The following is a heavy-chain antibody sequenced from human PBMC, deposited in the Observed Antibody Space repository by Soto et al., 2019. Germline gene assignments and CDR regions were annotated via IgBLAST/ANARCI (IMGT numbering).Heavy chain of an antibody. CDR3: AREATVVPAAMPGYYMDV. J-gene: IGHJ6*03. CDR1: GGSISSGGYY. D-gene: IGHD2-2*01. CDR2: IYYSGST. Sequence: QVPLQESGPGLVKPSQTLSLTCTVSGGSISSGGYYWSWIRQHPGKGLEWIGYIYYSGSTYYNPSLKSRVTISVDTSKNQFSLKLSSVTAADTAVYYCAREATVVPAAMPGYYMDVWGKGTTVTVSS. V-gene: IGHV4-31*03.